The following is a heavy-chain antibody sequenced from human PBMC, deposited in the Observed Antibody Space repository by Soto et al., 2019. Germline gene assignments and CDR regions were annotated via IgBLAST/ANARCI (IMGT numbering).Heavy chain of an antibody. V-gene: IGHV4-59*01. CDR2: IYYSGST. CDR3: ARAYGDYFGDFDY. CDR1: GGSISSYY. J-gene: IGHJ4*02. D-gene: IGHD4-17*01. Sequence: LSLPFTVSGGSISSYYWRWIPQPPGKGLEWIGYIYYSGSTNYNPSLKSRVTISVDTSKNQFSLKLSSVTAADTAVYYCARAYGDYFGDFDYWGQGTLVTVSS.